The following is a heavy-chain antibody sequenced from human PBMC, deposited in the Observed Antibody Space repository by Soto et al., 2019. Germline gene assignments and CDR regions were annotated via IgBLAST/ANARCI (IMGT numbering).Heavy chain of an antibody. D-gene: IGHD3-3*01. Sequence: QEQLVQSGAEVKKPGASVKVSCKSSGFIFNNYYIHWVRQAPGEGLEWMGIINPSGDSPTPAPKFQGKVTMLRDTSTTTAYMQLSSLRSEDTGVYCGARGGRFGESTMGMKMVVWGQGTTVTVAS. CDR1: GFIFNNYY. CDR3: ARGGRFGESTMGMKMVV. CDR2: INPSGDSP. J-gene: IGHJ6*02. V-gene: IGHV1-46*02.